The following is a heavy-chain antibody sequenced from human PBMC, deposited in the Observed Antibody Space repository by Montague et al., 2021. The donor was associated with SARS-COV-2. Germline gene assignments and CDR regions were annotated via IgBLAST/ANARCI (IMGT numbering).Heavy chain of an antibody. D-gene: IGHD6-13*01. CDR3: ARDWGSRPYNWFDS. J-gene: IGHJ5*01. V-gene: IGHV3-23*01. CDR1: GFLFNDHA. Sequence: SLRLSCTASGFLFNDHAVSWVRQAPGKGLEWVSFISGSGRSTYYADSVRGRFTMSRDTSENTFYLQMNNLRVEDTAIYYCARDWGSRPYNWFDSWGQGTLVTVSS. CDR2: ISGSGRST.